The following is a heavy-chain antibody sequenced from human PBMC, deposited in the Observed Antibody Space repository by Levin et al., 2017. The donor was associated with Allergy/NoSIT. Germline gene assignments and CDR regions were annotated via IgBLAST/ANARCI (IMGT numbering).Heavy chain of an antibody. Sequence: PSETLSLTCTVSGGSISSYYWSWIRQPPGKGLEWIGCIYYSGSTDYNPSLKSRVTISVDTSKNQFSLKLSSVTAADTAVYSCARAQREYSNSWPNLRIGVACDSWGQGTMVTVSS. D-gene: IGHD6-13*01. CDR3: ARAQREYSNSWPNLRIGVACDS. J-gene: IGHJ3*02. CDR1: GGSISSYY. CDR2: IYYSGST. V-gene: IGHV4-59*01.